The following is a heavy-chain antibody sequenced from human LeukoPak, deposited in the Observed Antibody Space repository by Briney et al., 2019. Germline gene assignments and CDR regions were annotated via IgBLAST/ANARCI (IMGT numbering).Heavy chain of an antibody. CDR2: IYSGGST. CDR1: GFTLSSNY. D-gene: IGHD6-13*01. J-gene: IGHJ5*02. CDR3: ARRYSSSWAIES. V-gene: IGHV3-66*01. Sequence: GGSLRLSCAASGFTLSSNYMTWVRQAPGKGLEWVSVIYSGGSTYYADSVKGRFSISRDNSKNTLYLQMNSLRAEDTAVYYCARRYSSSWAIESWGQGTLVTVSS.